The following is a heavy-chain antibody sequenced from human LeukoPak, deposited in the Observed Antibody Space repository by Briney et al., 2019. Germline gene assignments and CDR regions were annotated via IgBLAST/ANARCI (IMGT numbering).Heavy chain of an antibody. CDR1: GYSISSGYY. D-gene: IGHD1-26*01. CDR3: ARMGGPNWFDP. Sequence: SETLSLTCTVSGYSISSGYYWGWIRQPPGKGPEWIGSIYHSGSTYYNPSLKSRVTISVDTSKNQFSLKLSSVTAADTAVYYCARMGGPNWFDPWGQGTLVTVSS. CDR2: IYHSGST. V-gene: IGHV4-38-2*02. J-gene: IGHJ5*02.